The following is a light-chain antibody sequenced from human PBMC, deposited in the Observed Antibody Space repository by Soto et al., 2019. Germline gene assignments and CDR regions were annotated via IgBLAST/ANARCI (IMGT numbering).Light chain of an antibody. CDR3: QQRSSWPPYT. Sequence: EIVLTQSPAILSLSPGERATLSCRASQSIGNFLAWYQQKPGQPPRLLIFDASNRAAGVPARFSGSGSGTDFTLTVRSLEPEDFAVYFCQQRSSWPPYTFGQGTRLEI. V-gene: IGKV3-11*01. J-gene: IGKJ5*01. CDR1: QSIGNF. CDR2: DAS.